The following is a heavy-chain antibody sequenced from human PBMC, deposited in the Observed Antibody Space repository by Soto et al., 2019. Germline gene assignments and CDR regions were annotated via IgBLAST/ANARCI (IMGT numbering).Heavy chain of an antibody. CDR2: ISGSGGST. Sequence: GSLRLSCAASGFTFSSYAMSWVRQAPGKGLEWVSAISGSGGSTYYADSVKGRFTISRDNSKNTLYLQMNSLRAEDTAVYYCAKVIRYYDSSGYSHYFDYWGQGTLVTVSS. V-gene: IGHV3-23*01. J-gene: IGHJ4*02. CDR1: GFTFSSYA. CDR3: AKVIRYYDSSGYSHYFDY. D-gene: IGHD3-22*01.